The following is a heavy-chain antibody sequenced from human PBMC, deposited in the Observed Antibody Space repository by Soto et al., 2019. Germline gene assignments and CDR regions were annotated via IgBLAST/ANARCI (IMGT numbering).Heavy chain of an antibody. CDR3: AKSLSASSGWFDP. CDR1: GDSIGSGDFY. CDR2: IYKSGGT. D-gene: IGHD6-6*01. Sequence: QVHLQESGPGLLKPSQTLSLTCTVSGDSIGSGDFYWTWIRQSPGKGLEYSGYIYKSGGTYYNPSLKHRPIISLDTSKNQSFLSLNSVTAADTAIYYGAKSLSASSGWFDPWGQGTLVTVSS. V-gene: IGHV4-30-4*01. J-gene: IGHJ5*02.